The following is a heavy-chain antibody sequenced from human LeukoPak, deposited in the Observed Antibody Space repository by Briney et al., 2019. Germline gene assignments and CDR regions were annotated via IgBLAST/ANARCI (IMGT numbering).Heavy chain of an antibody. V-gene: IGHV3-23*01. J-gene: IGHJ4*02. CDR3: AKYDLDFWSGYSACDY. CDR2: ISGCGGST. Sequence: PGGSLRLSCAASGFTFSSYAMSWVRQAPGKGLEWVSAISGCGGSTYYADSVKGRFTISRDNSKNTLYLQMNSLRAEDTAVYYCAKYDLDFWSGYSACDYWGQGTLVTVSS. CDR1: GFTFSSYA. D-gene: IGHD3-3*01.